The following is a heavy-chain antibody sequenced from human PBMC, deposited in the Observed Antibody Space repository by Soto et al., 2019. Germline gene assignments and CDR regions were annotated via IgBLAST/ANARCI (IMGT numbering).Heavy chain of an antibody. CDR1: GFTFSSYA. CDR3: ASNKATVYYVSMYGMDV. V-gene: IGHV3-30-3*01. J-gene: IGHJ6*02. CDR2: ISYDGSNK. D-gene: IGHD3-10*02. Sequence: QVQLVESGGGVVQPGRSLRHSCAASGFTFSSYAMHWVRQAPGKGLEWVAVISYDGSNKYYADSVKGRFTISRDNSKNTLYPQMNSLRAEDTAVYYCASNKATVYYVSMYGMDVWGQGTTVTVSS.